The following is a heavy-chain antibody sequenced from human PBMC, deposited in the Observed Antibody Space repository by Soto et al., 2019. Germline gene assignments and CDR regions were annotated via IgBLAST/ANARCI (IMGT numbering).Heavy chain of an antibody. Sequence: GGSLRLSCAASGFTFSSYSMNWVRQAPGKGLEWVSSISSSSSYIYYADSVKGRFTISRDNAKNSLYLQMNSLRAEDTAVYYCAREVRSGWYVFDYWGQGTLVTVSS. CDR3: AREVRSGWYVFDY. CDR2: ISSSSSYI. V-gene: IGHV3-21*01. CDR1: GFTFSSYS. D-gene: IGHD6-19*01. J-gene: IGHJ4*02.